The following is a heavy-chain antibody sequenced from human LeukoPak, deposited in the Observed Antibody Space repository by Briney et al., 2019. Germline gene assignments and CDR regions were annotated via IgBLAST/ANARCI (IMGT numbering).Heavy chain of an antibody. Sequence: SQTLSLTCIVSGGSITSGSYYWNWIRQPAGKGLEWIGRIYISDSTNYNPSLKSRVTISVDTSKNQFSLNLSSVTAADTAVYYCARGRLGDSLDYWGQGILVTVSS. J-gene: IGHJ4*02. D-gene: IGHD3-16*01. CDR2: IYISDST. V-gene: IGHV4-61*02. CDR3: ARGRLGDSLDY. CDR1: GGSITSGSYY.